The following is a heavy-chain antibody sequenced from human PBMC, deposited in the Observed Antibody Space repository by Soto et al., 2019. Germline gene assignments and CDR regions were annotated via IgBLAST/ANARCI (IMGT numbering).Heavy chain of an antibody. CDR2: ISAYNGNT. CDR1: GYTFTSYG. Sequence: ASGKVSCKASGYTFTSYGISWVRQTPGQGLEWMGWISAYNGNTNYAQKLQGRVTMTTDTSTSTAYMELRSLRSDDTAVYYCARAPGELLQFEYWGQGTLVTVSS. V-gene: IGHV1-18*01. J-gene: IGHJ4*02. D-gene: IGHD1-26*01. CDR3: ARAPGELLQFEY.